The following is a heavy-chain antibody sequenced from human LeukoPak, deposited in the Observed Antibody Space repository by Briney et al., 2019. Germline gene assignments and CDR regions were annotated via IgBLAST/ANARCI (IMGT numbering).Heavy chain of an antibody. V-gene: IGHV1-2*06. Sequence: ASVKVSCKASGYTFTGYYMHWVRQAPGQGLEWMGRINPNSGGTNYAQKFQGRVTMTRDTSINTAHMEPSRLGSDDTAVYYCARGETAMVKPFDYRGQGTLVTVSS. CDR1: GYTFTGYY. D-gene: IGHD5-18*01. CDR3: ARGETAMVKPFDY. CDR2: INPNSGGT. J-gene: IGHJ4*02.